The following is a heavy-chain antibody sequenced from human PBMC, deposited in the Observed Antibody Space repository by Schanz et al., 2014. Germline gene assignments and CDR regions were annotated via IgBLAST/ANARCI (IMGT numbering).Heavy chain of an antibody. Sequence: QVQLVQSGAEVKKPGPSVKVSCKASGGTFSTYTISWVRQAPGQGLEWMGRIIPILVIANYAQKFQGRVTITADKSTFTAYMDVSSLRSEDTAVYYCASSGAGYSSSWDFDYWGQGTLXTVSS. CDR2: IIPILVIA. CDR3: ASSGAGYSSSWDFDY. D-gene: IGHD6-13*01. J-gene: IGHJ4*02. CDR1: GGTFSTYT. V-gene: IGHV1-69*02.